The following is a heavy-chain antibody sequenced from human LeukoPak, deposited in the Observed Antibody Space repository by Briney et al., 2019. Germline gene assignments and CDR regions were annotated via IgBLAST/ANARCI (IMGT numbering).Heavy chain of an antibody. Sequence: TGGSLRLSCAASGFTFSSYSMNWVRQAPGKGLEWVSYISSSSSTIYYADSVKGRFTISRDNAKNSLYLQMNSLRAEDTAVYYCAAYYYDSSGYLSPFDCRGQGTLVTVSS. CDR3: AAYYYDSSGYLSPFDC. V-gene: IGHV3-48*04. CDR2: ISSSSSTI. CDR1: GFTFSSYS. D-gene: IGHD3-22*01. J-gene: IGHJ4*02.